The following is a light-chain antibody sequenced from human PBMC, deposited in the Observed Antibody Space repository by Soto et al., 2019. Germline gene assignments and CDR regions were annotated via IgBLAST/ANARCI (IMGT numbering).Light chain of an antibody. Sequence: QSVLTQSSSASASLGSSVKLTCTLSSGHSSYIIAWHQQQPGKAPRYLMKLEGSGSYNKGSGVPDRFSGSSSGADRYLTISTLQFEDEAAYYCETWDSNTRVFGGGTKLTVL. V-gene: IGLV4-60*02. CDR1: SGHSSYI. CDR3: ETWDSNTRV. J-gene: IGLJ3*02. CDR2: LEGSGSY.